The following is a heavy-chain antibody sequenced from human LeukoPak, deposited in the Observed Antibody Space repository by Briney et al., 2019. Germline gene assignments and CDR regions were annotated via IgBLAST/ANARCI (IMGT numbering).Heavy chain of an antibody. Sequence: GGSLRLSCAASGFTFSSYWMSWVRQAPGKGLEWVANIKQDGSEKYYVDSVKGRFTISGDNAKNSLYLQMNSLRAEDTAVYYCAREHDFWSGYIDYWGQGTLVTVSS. J-gene: IGHJ4*02. CDR3: AREHDFWSGYIDY. V-gene: IGHV3-7*01. CDR2: IKQDGSEK. CDR1: GFTFSSYW. D-gene: IGHD3-3*01.